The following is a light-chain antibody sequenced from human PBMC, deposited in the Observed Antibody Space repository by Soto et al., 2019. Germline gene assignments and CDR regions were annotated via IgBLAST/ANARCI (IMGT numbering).Light chain of an antibody. V-gene: IGLV1-40*01. Sequence: QSVLTQPPSVSGAPGQRVTISCTGSSSNIGAGYDVHWYQQLPGTAPKLLIYGNSNRPSGVPDRFSGSKSGTSASLAITGLQAEDEADYYCQSYDSSLSHVVFGGGTKRTVL. CDR2: GNS. CDR3: QSYDSSLSHVV. CDR1: SSNIGAGYD. J-gene: IGLJ2*01.